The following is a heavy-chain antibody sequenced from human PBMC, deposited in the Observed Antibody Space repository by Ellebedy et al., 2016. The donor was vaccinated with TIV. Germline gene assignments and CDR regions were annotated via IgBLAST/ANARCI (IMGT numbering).Heavy chain of an antibody. CDR1: GFTFSDHS. CDR2: ISSTSIYV. V-gene: IGHV3-21*01. J-gene: IGHJ4*02. Sequence: GESLKISCVASGFTFSDHSMSWVRQAPGRGLEWVSSISSTSIYVDYGDSVKGRFTVSRDNAKNSLYLQMNSLRAEDTAVYYCARGQLRLGELSLAPFDYWGQGTLVTVSS. CDR3: ARGQLRLGELSLAPFDY. D-gene: IGHD3-16*02.